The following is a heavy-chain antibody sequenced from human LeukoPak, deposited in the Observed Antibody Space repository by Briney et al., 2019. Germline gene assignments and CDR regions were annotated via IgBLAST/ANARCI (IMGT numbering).Heavy chain of an antibody. Sequence: GGSLTLSCAASGFTFSSYSMNWFRQAPGKGLEWVSSISSSSSYIYYADSVKGRFAISRDNAKNSLYLQMNSLRAEDTAVYYCARDGTAAGTAFDYWGQGTLVTVSS. CDR2: ISSSSSYI. J-gene: IGHJ4*02. CDR1: GFTFSSYS. V-gene: IGHV3-21*01. D-gene: IGHD6-13*01. CDR3: ARDGTAAGTAFDY.